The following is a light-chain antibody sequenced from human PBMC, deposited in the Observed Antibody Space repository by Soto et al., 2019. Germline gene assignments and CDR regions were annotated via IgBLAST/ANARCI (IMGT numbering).Light chain of an antibody. CDR1: HNLITW. J-gene: IGKJ4*01. CDR3: QQYKTSLT. CDR2: EAS. V-gene: IGKV1-5*03. Sequence: DIQLTQSPTTLSASVRDRVTITCRASHNLITWLALYQLEPGKAPKRLIYEASRLQSGVPSRFIGSGSGTEFTLTISGLQPDDFATYYCQQYKTSLTVGGGTKVEIK.